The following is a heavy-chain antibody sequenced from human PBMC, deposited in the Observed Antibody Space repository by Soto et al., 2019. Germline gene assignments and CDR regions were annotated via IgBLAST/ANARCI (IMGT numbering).Heavy chain of an antibody. D-gene: IGHD6-19*01. CDR2: ISISSSTI. V-gene: IGHV3-48*02. Sequence: EVQLVESGGGLVQPGGSLRLSCAASGVTFRSYSMNWVRQAPGKGLEWVSYISISSSTIYYADSVKGRFTISRDNAKNLLYLQMNALRDEDTAVYYCAGRGGSDWYIDYWGQGTLVTVSS. J-gene: IGHJ4*02. CDR3: AGRGGSDWYIDY. CDR1: GVTFRSYS.